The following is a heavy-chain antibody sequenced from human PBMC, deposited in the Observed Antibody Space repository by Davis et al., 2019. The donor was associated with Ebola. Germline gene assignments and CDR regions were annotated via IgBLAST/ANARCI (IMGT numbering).Heavy chain of an antibody. V-gene: IGHV3-23*01. D-gene: IGHD6-19*01. J-gene: IGHJ4*02. Sequence: ESLKISCAASGFTFSSHAMSWVRQAPGKGLGWVSTLGTRATTTYYADSVKGRFTISRDNSKNTLFLQMNSLRADDTAIYYCAKHGNGWYELDFWGQGTLVTVSS. CDR3: AKHGNGWYELDF. CDR2: LGTRATTT. CDR1: GFTFSSHA.